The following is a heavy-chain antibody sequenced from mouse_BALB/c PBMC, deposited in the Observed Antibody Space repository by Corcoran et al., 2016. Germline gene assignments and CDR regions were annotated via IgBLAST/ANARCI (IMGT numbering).Heavy chain of an antibody. CDR3: ARWDLDGYYPMDY. V-gene: IGHV1S136*01. CDR1: GYTFTSYV. D-gene: IGHD2-3*01. Sequence: EVQLQQSGPELVKPGASVKLSCKASGYTFTSYVMQWVKQKPGQGLEWIGYINPYNDGTKYNEKFKGKATLTSDKSSSTAYMELSSLTSEDSAVYYCARWDLDGYYPMDYCGQGTSVTVSS. J-gene: IGHJ4*01. CDR2: INPYNDGT.